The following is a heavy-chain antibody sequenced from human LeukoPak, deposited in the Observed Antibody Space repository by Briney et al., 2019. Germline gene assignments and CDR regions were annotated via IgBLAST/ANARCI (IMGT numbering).Heavy chain of an antibody. Sequence: GGSLRLSCEASAFTFSSYSMSWVRQAPGKGLEWVANIKEDGSEINYVDSVKGRFTISRDNAKNSLFLQMNSLRVEDAAVYYCARDRGYSSFDYWGQGTLVTVSS. CDR2: IKEDGSEI. V-gene: IGHV3-7*01. J-gene: IGHJ4*02. CDR3: ARDRGYSSFDY. CDR1: AFTFSSYS. D-gene: IGHD4-23*01.